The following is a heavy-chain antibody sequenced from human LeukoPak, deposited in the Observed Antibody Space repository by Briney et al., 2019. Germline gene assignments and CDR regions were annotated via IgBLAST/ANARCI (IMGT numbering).Heavy chain of an antibody. CDR2: VHYSGTA. V-gene: IGHV4-59*12. CDR1: DGSITNYD. Sequence: SETLSLTCTVSDGSITNYDWSWVRQPPGKGLEFIGHVHYSGTANYNPSLRSRVTISIDTSKKHFFLKLKSVTAADTAVYYCARESPDYDFWSGSNWFDPWGQGTLVTVSS. CDR3: ARESPDYDFWSGSNWFDP. J-gene: IGHJ5*02. D-gene: IGHD3-3*01.